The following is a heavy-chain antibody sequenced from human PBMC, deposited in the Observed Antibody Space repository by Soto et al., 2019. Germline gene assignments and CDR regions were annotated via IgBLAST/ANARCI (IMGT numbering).Heavy chain of an antibody. CDR3: ARVACSGGSCYSLTSHYYYYMDV. V-gene: IGHV4-59*01. Sequence: SETLSLTCTVSGGSISSFYWSWIRQPPGEGLEWIGYIHYSGRTNYNPSLQSRVTISLDTSKNQFSLNLSSVTAADTAVYYCARVACSGGSCYSLTSHYYYYMDVWGKGTTVTVSS. CDR2: IHYSGRT. D-gene: IGHD2-15*01. CDR1: GGSISSFY. J-gene: IGHJ6*03.